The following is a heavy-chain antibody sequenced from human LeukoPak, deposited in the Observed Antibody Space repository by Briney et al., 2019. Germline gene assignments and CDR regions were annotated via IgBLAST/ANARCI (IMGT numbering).Heavy chain of an antibody. CDR2: INSDGSST. V-gene: IGHV3-74*01. D-gene: IGHD5-18*01. Sequence: PGGSLRLSCAASGFTFSSYWMHWVRQAPGKGLVWVPRINSDGSSTSYADSVKGRFTISRDNAKNTLYLQMNSLRAEDTAVYYCARVGGYSYGPPMDWGQGTLVTVSS. CDR1: GFTFSSYW. CDR3: ARVGGYSYGPPMD. J-gene: IGHJ4*02.